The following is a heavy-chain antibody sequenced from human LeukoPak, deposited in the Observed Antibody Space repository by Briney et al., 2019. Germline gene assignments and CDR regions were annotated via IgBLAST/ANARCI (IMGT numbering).Heavy chain of an antibody. CDR2: IRGRDGST. D-gene: IGHD6-13*01. CDR3: AKDRLWQQLVYCFDY. J-gene: IGHJ4*02. Sequence: GGSLRLSCAASGFTFSSYAMSWVRQAPGKGLEWVSTIRGRDGSTYYADSVMGRLTISRDKSRNTLYLQMNTLRAEDTAVYYCAKDRLWQQLVYCFDYWGQGTLVTVSS. V-gene: IGHV3-23*01. CDR1: GFTFSSYA.